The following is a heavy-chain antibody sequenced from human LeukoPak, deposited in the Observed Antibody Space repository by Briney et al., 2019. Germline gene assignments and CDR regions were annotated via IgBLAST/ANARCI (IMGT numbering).Heavy chain of an antibody. V-gene: IGHV3-11*06. CDR2: ISSSSSYT. J-gene: IGHJ5*02. CDR1: GFTFSDYY. Sequence: PGGSLRLSCAASGFTFSDYYMSWIRQAPGKGLEWVSYISSSSSYTNYADSVKGRFTISRDNAKSSLYLQMNSLRAEDTAVYYCARVSTIFGVVWTPFDPWGQGTLVTVSS. CDR3: ARVSTIFGVVWTPFDP. D-gene: IGHD3-3*01.